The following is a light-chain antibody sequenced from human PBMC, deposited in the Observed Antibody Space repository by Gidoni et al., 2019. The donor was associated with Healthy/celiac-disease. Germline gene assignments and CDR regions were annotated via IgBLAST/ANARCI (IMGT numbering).Light chain of an antibody. J-gene: IGKJ4*01. CDR2: DAS. CDR1: QSVSSY. CDR3: QQRSNWPLT. Sequence: EIVLTQSPATLSLSPGERAPLSCSARQSVSSYLAWYQQKPGQAPRLLIYDASNRATGIQARFSGSGAGTDFTLTISSLEPEDFAVYYCQQRSNWPLTFGEXTKVEIK. V-gene: IGKV3D-11*02.